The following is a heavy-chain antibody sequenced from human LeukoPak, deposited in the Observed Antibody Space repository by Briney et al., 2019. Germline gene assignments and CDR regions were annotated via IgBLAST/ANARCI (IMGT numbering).Heavy chain of an antibody. V-gene: IGHV3-23*01. CDR3: AKFSGDYDFWSGYLNDY. Sequence: GGSLRLSCAASGFTFSSYAMSWVRQAPGKGLEWVSAISGSGGSTYYADSVKGRFTISGDNSKNTLYLQMNSLRAEDTAVYYCAKFSGDYDFWSGYLNDYWGQGTLVTVSS. J-gene: IGHJ4*02. CDR2: ISGSGGST. CDR1: GFTFSSYA. D-gene: IGHD3-3*01.